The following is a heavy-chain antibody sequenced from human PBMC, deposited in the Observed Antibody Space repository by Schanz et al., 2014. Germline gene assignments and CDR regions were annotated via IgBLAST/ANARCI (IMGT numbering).Heavy chain of an antibody. V-gene: IGHV3-11*06. CDR1: GFTFSDYY. J-gene: IGHJ4*02. CDR3: ARVFRIYMSFFDS. D-gene: IGHD3-10*01. CDR2: ISSSSSYI. Sequence: QVQLVESGGGLVKPGGSLRLSCAASGFTFSDYYMNWVRQAPGKGLEWVSSISSSSSYIYYADSVKGRFTISRDNPRNSVYLQMDGMRADDTAVYYCARVFRIYMSFFDSWGQGTLVAVSS.